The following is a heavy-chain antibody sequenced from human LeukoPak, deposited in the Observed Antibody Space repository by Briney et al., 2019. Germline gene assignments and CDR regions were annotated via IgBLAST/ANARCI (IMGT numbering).Heavy chain of an antibody. Sequence: GSLRLSCAASGFTFSSYAMSWVRQAPGKGLEWVSAISGSGGSTYYADSVKGRFTISRDNSKNTLYLQMNSLRAEDTAVYYCARRSTGFHRAAAYYFDYWGQGTLVTVSS. V-gene: IGHV3-23*01. CDR3: ARRSTGFHRAAAYYFDY. D-gene: IGHD2-8*02. CDR1: GFTFSSYA. J-gene: IGHJ4*02. CDR2: ISGSGGST.